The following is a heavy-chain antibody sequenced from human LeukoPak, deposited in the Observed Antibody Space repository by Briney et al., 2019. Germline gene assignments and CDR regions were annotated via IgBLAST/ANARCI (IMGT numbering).Heavy chain of an antibody. V-gene: IGHV3-48*03. CDR2: ISSSGSTI. CDR1: GFTFSSYE. D-gene: IGHD5-24*01. Sequence: GGSLRLSCAASGFTFSSYEMNWVRQAPGKGLEWVSYISSSGSTIYYADSVKGRFTISRDNAKNSLYLQMNSLRAEDTAVYYCARGSAPKMAYPFDYWGQGTLVTVSS. CDR3: ARGSAPKMAYPFDY. J-gene: IGHJ4*02.